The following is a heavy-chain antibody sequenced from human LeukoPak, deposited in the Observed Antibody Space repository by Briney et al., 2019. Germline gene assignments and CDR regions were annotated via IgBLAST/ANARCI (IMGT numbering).Heavy chain of an antibody. CDR2: IRSKAYGGTT. Sequence: GGSLRLSCTASGFTFGDYAMSWFRQAPGKGLEWLGFIRSKAYGGTTEYAASVKGRFTISRDDSKSIAYLQMNSLKTEDTAVYYCTRDNPPAICSGFSWGQGTLVTVSS. J-gene: IGHJ5*02. V-gene: IGHV3-49*03. D-gene: IGHD3-3*01. CDR3: TRDNPPAICSGFS. CDR1: GFTFGDYA.